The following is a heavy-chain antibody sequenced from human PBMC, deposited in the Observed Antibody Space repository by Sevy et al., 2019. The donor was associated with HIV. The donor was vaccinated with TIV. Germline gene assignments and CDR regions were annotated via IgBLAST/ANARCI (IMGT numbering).Heavy chain of an antibody. V-gene: IGHV6-1*01. CDR2: TYYRAKWYH. CDR3: ARVREGKFRTVDGLGV. Sequence: QSQTLSLTCAISGDSVSSNSAAWNWIRQSPSRGLEWLGRTYYRAKWYHHYAVSMRGRITVDPDTSDNLVSLQLNSVTPDDSGVYYCARVREGKFRTVDGLGVWGQGTTVTVSS. D-gene: IGHD4-17*01. J-gene: IGHJ6*02. CDR1: GDSVSSNSAA.